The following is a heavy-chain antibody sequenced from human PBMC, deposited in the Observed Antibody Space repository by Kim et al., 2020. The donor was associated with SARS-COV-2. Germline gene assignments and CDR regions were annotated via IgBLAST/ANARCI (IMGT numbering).Heavy chain of an antibody. CDR1: GYTFTGYY. CDR2: INPNSGGT. V-gene: IGHV1-2*06. D-gene: IGHD2-15*01. J-gene: IGHJ4*02. CDR3: ARVRTGGGYCSGGSCKTLDY. Sequence: ASVKVSCKASGYTFTGYYMHWVRQAPGQGLEWMGRINPNSGGTNYAQKFQGRVTMTRDTSISTAYMELSRLRSDDTAVYYCARVRTGGGYCSGGSCKTLDYWGQGTLVTVSS.